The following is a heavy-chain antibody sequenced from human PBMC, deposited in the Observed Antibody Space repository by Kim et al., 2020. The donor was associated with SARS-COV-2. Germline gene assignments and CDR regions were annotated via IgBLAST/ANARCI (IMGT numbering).Heavy chain of an antibody. CDR2: IFSGGTGT. V-gene: IGHV3-23*03. CDR3: AKAGGSGSYSFDY. Sequence: GGSLRLSCAASGFTFNSYAMGWVRQAPGKGLEWVSIIFSGGTGTYYADSVKGRFTISRDNSKNMLYLQMNSLRAGDTAVYYCAKAGGSGSYSFDYWGQGT. CDR1: GFTFNSYA. J-gene: IGHJ4*02. D-gene: IGHD3-10*01.